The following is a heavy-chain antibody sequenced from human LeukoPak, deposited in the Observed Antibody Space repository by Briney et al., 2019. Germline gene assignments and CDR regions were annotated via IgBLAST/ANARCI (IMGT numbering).Heavy chain of an antibody. CDR1: GFTFSSYG. CDR2: IRYDGSNK. D-gene: IGHD1-26*01. J-gene: IGHJ4*02. CDR3: AKPILSGSYATFDY. V-gene: IGHV3-30*02. Sequence: GGSLRLSCAASGFTFSSYGMHWVRQAPGKGLEWVAFIRYDGSNKYYADSVKGRFTISRDNSKNTLYLQMNSLRAEDTAVYYCAKPILSGSYATFDYWGQGTLVTASS.